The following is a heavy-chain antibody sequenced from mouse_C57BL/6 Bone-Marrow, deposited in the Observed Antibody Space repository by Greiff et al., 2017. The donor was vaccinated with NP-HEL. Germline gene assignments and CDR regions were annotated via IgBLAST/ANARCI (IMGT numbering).Heavy chain of an antibody. Sequence: QVQLQQSGAELVRPGTSVKVSCKASGYAFTNYLIEWVKQRPGQGLAWIGVINPGSGGTNYNEKFKGKATLTADKSSSTAYMQLSSLTSEDSAVYFCARVGAAQAPFAYWGQGTLVTVSA. D-gene: IGHD3-2*02. CDR2: INPGSGGT. CDR1: GYAFTNYL. J-gene: IGHJ3*01. CDR3: ARVGAAQAPFAY. V-gene: IGHV1-54*01.